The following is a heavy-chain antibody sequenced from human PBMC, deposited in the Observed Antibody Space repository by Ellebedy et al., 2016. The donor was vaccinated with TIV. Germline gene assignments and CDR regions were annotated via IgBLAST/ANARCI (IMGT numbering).Heavy chain of an antibody. CDR3: ATSMIRGVIYPMPNNWFDP. CDR2: IMSILGIA. D-gene: IGHD3-10*01. Sequence: ASVKVSCKASGYTFSSYGVSWVRQAPGQGLEWMGRIMSILGIANYAQKFQGRVTITADKSTSTAYMELSSLRSEDTAVYYCATSMIRGVIYPMPNNWFDPWGQGTLVTVSS. CDR1: GYTFSSYG. V-gene: IGHV1-69*04. J-gene: IGHJ5*02.